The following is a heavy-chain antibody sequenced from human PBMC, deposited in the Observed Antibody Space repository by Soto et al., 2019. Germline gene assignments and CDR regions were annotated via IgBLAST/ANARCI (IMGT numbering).Heavy chain of an antibody. Sequence: QVQLVESGGGLVKPGGSLRLSCAVSGFTFSDYYIHWIRQAPGKGLEWVSYISSSGSHTKYADSVKGRFTISRDNAKNSLYLQLSGLRAEDTAVYYCARGSSAYRMFDYWGQRTLVTVSS. D-gene: IGHD3-16*01. CDR2: ISSSGSHT. J-gene: IGHJ4*02. CDR1: GFTFSDYY. V-gene: IGHV3-11*06. CDR3: ARGSSAYRMFDY.